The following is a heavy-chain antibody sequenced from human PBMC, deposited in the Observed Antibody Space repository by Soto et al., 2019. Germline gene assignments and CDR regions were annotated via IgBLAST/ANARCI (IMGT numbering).Heavy chain of an antibody. CDR1: GFTFSSYA. CDR3: AKDFVWSSSGYYPGPFDY. CDR2: ISGSGGST. J-gene: IGHJ4*02. V-gene: IGHV3-23*01. D-gene: IGHD3-22*01. Sequence: GGSLRLSCAASGFTFSSYAMSWVRQAPGKGLEWVSAISGSGGSTYYADSVKGRFTISSDNSKNTLYLQMNSLRAEDTAVYYCAKDFVWSSSGYYPGPFDYCGQGTLVTVSS.